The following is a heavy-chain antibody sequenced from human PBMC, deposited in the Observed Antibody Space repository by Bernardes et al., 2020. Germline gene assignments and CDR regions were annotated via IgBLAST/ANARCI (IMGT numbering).Heavy chain of an antibody. V-gene: IGHV3-23*01. D-gene: IGHD3-16*01. CDR3: ATSNSNNWGAEGRFGH. CDR2: IIGRGTT. J-gene: IGHJ4*02. CDR1: GLTLSAFS. Sequence: GGSLRLSFAASGLTLSAFSMSWVRQAPGKGLEWVLLIIGRGTTDYADSVRGRLTISRDNQKNTVFVQMNTLRVEDTGTSSCATSNSNNWGAEGRFGHWGQGPLVDVSS.